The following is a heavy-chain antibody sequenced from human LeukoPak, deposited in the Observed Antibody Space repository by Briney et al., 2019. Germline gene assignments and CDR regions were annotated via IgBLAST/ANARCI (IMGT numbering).Heavy chain of an antibody. CDR2: IYYSGST. D-gene: IGHD6-19*01. J-gene: IGHJ4*02. V-gene: IGHV4-59*01. CDR1: GDSISSYY. CDR3: AGGKQWLAFDY. Sequence: SETLSLTCTVSGDSISSYYWSWIRQPPGKGLEWIGYIYYSGSTNYNPSLKSRVTISVDTSKNQFSLKLNSVTAADTAVYYCAGGKQWLAFDYWGQGTLVTVSS.